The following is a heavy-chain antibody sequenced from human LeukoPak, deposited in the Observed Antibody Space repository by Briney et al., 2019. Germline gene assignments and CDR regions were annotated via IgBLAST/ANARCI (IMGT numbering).Heavy chain of an antibody. D-gene: IGHD3-9*01. CDR3: AKDLIDWSPDAFDI. V-gene: IGHV4-59*01. CDR1: GGSISSDY. J-gene: IGHJ3*02. Sequence: SETLSLTCTVSGGSISSDYWSWIRQPPGKGLEWIGYIYYSGSTNYNPSLKSRVTISVDTSKNQFSLKLSSVTAADTAVYYCAKDLIDWSPDAFDICGQGTMVTVSS. CDR2: IYYSGST.